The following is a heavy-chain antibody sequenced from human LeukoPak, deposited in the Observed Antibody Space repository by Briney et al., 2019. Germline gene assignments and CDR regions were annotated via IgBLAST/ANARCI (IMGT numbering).Heavy chain of an antibody. CDR2: IYYSGST. Sequence: SETLSLTCTVSGGSISSYYWSWIRQPPGKGLEWIGYIYYSGSTNYNPSLKSRVTIPVDTSKNQFSLKLSSVTAADTAVYYCASHYGTYRYYFDYWGQGTLVTVSS. D-gene: IGHD3-10*01. CDR1: GGSISSYY. CDR3: ASHYGTYRYYFDY. V-gene: IGHV4-59*01. J-gene: IGHJ4*02.